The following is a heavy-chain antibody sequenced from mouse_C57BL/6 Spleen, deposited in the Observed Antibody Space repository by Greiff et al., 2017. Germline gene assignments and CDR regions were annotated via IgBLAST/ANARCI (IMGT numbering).Heavy chain of an antibody. D-gene: IGHD2-3*01. CDR1: GYTFTSYW. J-gene: IGHJ3*01. V-gene: IGHV1-52*01. Sequence: QVQLQQSGAELVRPGSSVKLSCKASGYTFTSYWMHWVKQRPIQGLEWIGNIDPSDSETHYNQKFKDKATLTVDKSSSTAYMQLSSLTSEDSAVYYCARDGSPWFAYWGQGTLVTVSA. CDR3: ARDGSPWFAY. CDR2: IDPSDSET.